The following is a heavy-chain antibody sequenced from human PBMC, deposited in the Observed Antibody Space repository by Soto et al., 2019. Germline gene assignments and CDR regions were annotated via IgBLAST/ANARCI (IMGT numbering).Heavy chain of an antibody. Sequence: QVQLVQSGAEVKKPGSSVKVSCKTSGVSFNNNGIGWVRQAPGHGLEWMGGVSPPFRTSNYARKFQGRISIHADASTGTVNMALSSLTSDDRAQYYCARVLYYGSGSYSPYGMDVWGQGTTVTVSS. CDR1: GVSFNNNG. CDR3: ARVLYYGSGSYSPYGMDV. J-gene: IGHJ6*02. D-gene: IGHD3-10*01. CDR2: VSPPFRTS. V-gene: IGHV1-69*01.